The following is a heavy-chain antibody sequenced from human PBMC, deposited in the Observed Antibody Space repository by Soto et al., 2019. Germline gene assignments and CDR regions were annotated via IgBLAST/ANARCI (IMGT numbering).Heavy chain of an antibody. Sequence: QIQLLQSGAEVQKHGASVKVTCKASGYPCRNFGISWERQAPGQGLEWMGWISDYNANANSAQKFQGRLTMTADSSTSTAYMALRSLRSDDTAAYYWARKNIYFDYWGQGTLVTAS. CDR3: ARKNIYFDY. J-gene: IGHJ4*02. CDR2: ISDYNANA. V-gene: IGHV1-18*01. CDR1: GYPCRNFG.